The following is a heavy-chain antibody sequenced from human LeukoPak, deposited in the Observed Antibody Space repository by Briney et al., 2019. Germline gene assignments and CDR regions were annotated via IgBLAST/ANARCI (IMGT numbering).Heavy chain of an antibody. CDR1: GYTFTGYY. CDR3: ARDTERITIFGVGYGWFDP. V-gene: IGHV1-2*06. J-gene: IGHJ5*02. D-gene: IGHD3-3*01. Sequence: GASVKVSCKASGYTFTGYYMHWVRQAPGQGLEWMGRINPNSGGTNYAQKFQGRVTMTRDTSISTAYMELSRLRSDDTAVYYCARDTERITIFGVGYGWFDPWGQGTLVTVSS. CDR2: INPNSGGT.